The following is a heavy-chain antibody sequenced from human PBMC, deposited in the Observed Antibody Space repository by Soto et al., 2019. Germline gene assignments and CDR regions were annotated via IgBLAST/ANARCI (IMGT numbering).Heavy chain of an antibody. CDR2: ISSAGTFT. J-gene: IGHJ4*02. D-gene: IGHD3-16*01. Sequence: QVQLVESGGGVVQPGTSLRPSCLVSGLPFSSHAMDWGRQAPGKGLEWLSIISSAGTFTYNAESVRGRFTISRDNSKNTLYLQMNNLRVEDTAVYYCVRVYVRQYDYWGQGTVVTVSS. CDR1: GLPFSSHA. CDR3: VRVYVRQYDY. V-gene: IGHV3-30-3*01.